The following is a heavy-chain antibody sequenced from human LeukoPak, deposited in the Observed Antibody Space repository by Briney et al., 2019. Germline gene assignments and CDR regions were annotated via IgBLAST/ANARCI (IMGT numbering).Heavy chain of an antibody. D-gene: IGHD5-18*01. CDR3: ARMDTAMGY. J-gene: IGHJ4*02. V-gene: IGHV4-34*01. CDR1: GGSFSGYY. CDR2: INHSGST. Sequence: EASETLSLTCAVYGGSFSGYYWSWIRQPPGKGLEWIGKINHSGSTNYNPSLKSRVTISVDTSKNQFSLKLSSVTAADTAVYYCARMDTAMGYWGQGTLVTVSS.